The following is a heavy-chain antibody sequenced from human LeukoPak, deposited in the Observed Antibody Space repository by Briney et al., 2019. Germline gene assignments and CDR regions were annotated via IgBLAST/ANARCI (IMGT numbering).Heavy chain of an antibody. CDR2: IYSNGST. D-gene: IGHD4-23*01. CDR3: ARDYGGKAGWFDP. J-gene: IGHJ5*02. CDR1: VFTVNNNF. Sequence: GGSLRLSCAASVFTVNNNFMSWVRQAPGKGLEWVSVIYSNGSTYYADSVKGRFTISRHNSKNTLYLQMNSLRPGDTAVYYCARDYGGKAGWFDPWGQGTLVTVSS. V-gene: IGHV3-53*04.